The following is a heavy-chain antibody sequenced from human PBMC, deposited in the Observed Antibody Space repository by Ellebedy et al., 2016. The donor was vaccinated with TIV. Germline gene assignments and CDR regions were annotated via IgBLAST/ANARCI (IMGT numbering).Heavy chain of an antibody. CDR3: ARMYSGSYFY. CDR1: GFTFSSYW. V-gene: IGHV3-7*01. J-gene: IGHJ4*02. CDR2: IKQDGSEK. D-gene: IGHD1-26*01. Sequence: GESLKISCAASGFTFSSYWMSWVRQAPGKGLEWVANIKQDGSEKYYVDSVKGRFTISRDNAKNSLYLQMNSLRAEDTAVYYCARMYSGSYFYWGQGTLVTVSS.